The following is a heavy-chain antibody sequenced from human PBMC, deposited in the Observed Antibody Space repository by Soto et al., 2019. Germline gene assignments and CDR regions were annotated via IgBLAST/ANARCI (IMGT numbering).Heavy chain of an antibody. V-gene: IGHV4-59*01. J-gene: IGHJ4*02. Sequence: QVQLQESGPGLVKPSETLSLTCTVSGGSISSYYWSWIRQPPGKGLEWIGYIYYSGSTNYNPSLKSRVTISGDTSKNQFSLKLSSVTAADTAVYYCASTIRGRMVATQYYFDYWGQGTLVTVSS. CDR3: ASTIRGRMVATQYYFDY. CDR2: IYYSGST. CDR1: GGSISSYY. D-gene: IGHD5-12*01.